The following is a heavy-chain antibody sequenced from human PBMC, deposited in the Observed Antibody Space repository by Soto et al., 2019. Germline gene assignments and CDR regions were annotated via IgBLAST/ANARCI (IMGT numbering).Heavy chain of an antibody. D-gene: IGHD1-26*01. V-gene: IGHV4-39*01. CDR3: ALPPSGSYYNYFDY. CDR2: IYYSGST. CDR1: GGSISSSSYY. Sequence: SETLSLTCTVSGGSISSSSYYWGWIRQPPGKGLEWIGSIYYSGSTYYNPSLKSRVTISVDTSKNQFSLKLSSVTAADTAVYYCALPPSGSYYNYFDYWGQGTLVTVAS. J-gene: IGHJ4*02.